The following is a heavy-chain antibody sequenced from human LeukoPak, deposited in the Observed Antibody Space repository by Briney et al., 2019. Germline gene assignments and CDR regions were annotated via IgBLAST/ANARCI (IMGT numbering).Heavy chain of an antibody. J-gene: IGHJ3*02. D-gene: IGHD3-22*01. V-gene: IGHV3-48*03. CDR1: GFSFSTYE. Sequence: GGSLRLSCAASGFSFSTYEMDWVRQAPGKGLEWVAYISSGGGTIYYADTVRGRFTISRDNAKNSLYLQMNSLRAEDTAVYYCAKEFIPESSGYDAFHIWGPGTMVTVSS. CDR2: ISSGGGTI. CDR3: AKEFIPESSGYDAFHI.